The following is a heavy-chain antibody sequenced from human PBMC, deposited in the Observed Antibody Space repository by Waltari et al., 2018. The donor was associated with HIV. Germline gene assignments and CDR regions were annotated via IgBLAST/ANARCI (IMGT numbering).Heavy chain of an antibody. V-gene: IGHV3-21*01. CDR1: GFTFSTYG. Sequence: EVQLVESGGALVKPGGSLRLACTAFGFTFSTYGMNWVRQAPGKGLEWVSVISSSSIYIYYADSVKGRFTISRDNAKNSLYLQMNSRRAEDTAVYYCARGKYYYHSSGYYVNLPFDYWGQGTLVTVSS. D-gene: IGHD3-22*01. CDR2: ISSSSIYI. J-gene: IGHJ4*02. CDR3: ARGKYYYHSSGYYVNLPFDY.